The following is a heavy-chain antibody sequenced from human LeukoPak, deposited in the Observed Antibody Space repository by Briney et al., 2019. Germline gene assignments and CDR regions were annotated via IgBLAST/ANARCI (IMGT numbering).Heavy chain of an antibody. V-gene: IGHV3-23*01. Sequence: GGSLRLSCAASGFTFSSYDMSWVRQAPGKGLEWVSAISGSGGSTYYADSVKGRFTISRDNSKNTLYLQMNSLSAEDTAVYYCAKDPYSSSSPYYFDSWGQGTLDTVSS. J-gene: IGHJ4*02. CDR3: AKDPYSSSSPYYFDS. CDR1: GFTFSSYD. CDR2: ISGSGGST. D-gene: IGHD6-6*01.